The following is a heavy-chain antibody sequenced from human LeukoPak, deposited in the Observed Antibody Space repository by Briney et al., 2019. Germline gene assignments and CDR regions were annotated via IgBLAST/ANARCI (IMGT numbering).Heavy chain of an antibody. CDR1: GYAFNNND. CDR3: ATYRQVLLPFES. Sequence: ASVKVSCKASGYAFNNNDMNWVRQATGQGLEWMGWVTPNSGYTGYAQKFQGRVTITRDTSKSTAYMELSSLRSEDTAVYYCATYRQVLLPFESWGQGTLVTVSS. D-gene: IGHD2-8*02. V-gene: IGHV1-8*02. J-gene: IGHJ4*02. CDR2: VTPNSGYT.